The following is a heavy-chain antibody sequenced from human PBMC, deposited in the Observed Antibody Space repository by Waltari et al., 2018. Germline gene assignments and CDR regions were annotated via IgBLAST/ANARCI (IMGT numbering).Heavy chain of an antibody. CDR3: AKERESSGYFDY. CDR2: ISGRGDRT. D-gene: IGHD3-22*01. J-gene: IGHJ4*02. V-gene: IGHV3-23*01. Sequence: EVQLLASGGDLVQPGGFLRVSCSASGFTFSNYAMTGVRQTPGKGLEWVSDISGRGDRTYYADSVKGRFTISRDNSQSTLYLQMKSLRAEDTAVYYCAKERESSGYFDYWGQGTLVTVSS. CDR1: GFTFSNYA.